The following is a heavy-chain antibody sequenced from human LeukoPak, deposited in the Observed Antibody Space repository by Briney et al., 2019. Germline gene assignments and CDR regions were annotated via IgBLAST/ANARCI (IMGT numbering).Heavy chain of an antibody. J-gene: IGHJ4*02. D-gene: IGHD3-9*01. V-gene: IGHV3-30*18. CDR2: ISYDGSNK. CDR1: GFAFSSYG. Sequence: PGGSLRLSCAASGFAFSSYGMHWVRQAPGKGLGWVAAISYDGSNKYYADSVKGRFTISRDNYKNTLYLQMNSLRAEDTAVYYCAKGFRDYDILTGYIWVDYWGQGTLVSVSS. CDR3: AKGFRDYDILTGYIWVDY.